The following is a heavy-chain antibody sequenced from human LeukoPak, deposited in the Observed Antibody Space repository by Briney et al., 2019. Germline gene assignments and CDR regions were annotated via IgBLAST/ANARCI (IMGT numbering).Heavy chain of an antibody. CDR1: GFTFSSYG. CDR2: IRYDGSNK. Sequence: PGGSLRLSCAASGFTFSSYGMHWVRQAPGKGLEWVAFIRYDGSNKYYADSVKGRFTIPRDNSKNTLYLQMNSLRAEDTAVYYCAKDMPRYGYGPYGMDVWGQGTTVTVSS. V-gene: IGHV3-30*02. CDR3: AKDMPRYGYGPYGMDV. D-gene: IGHD5-18*01. J-gene: IGHJ6*02.